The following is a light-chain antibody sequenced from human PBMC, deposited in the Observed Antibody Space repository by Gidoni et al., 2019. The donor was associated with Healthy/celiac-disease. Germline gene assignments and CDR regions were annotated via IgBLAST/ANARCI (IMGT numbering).Light chain of an antibody. V-gene: IGLV2-14*03. CDR3: SSYTSSSTPLWV. CDR1: SSDFGGYNY. J-gene: IGLJ3*02. Sequence: QSALTQPASVSGSPGQSITISCTGTSSDFGGYNYVSWYQQHPGKAPKLMIYDVSNRPSGVSNRFSGSKSGNTASLTISGLQAEDEADYYCSSYTSSSTPLWVFGGGTKLTVL. CDR2: DVS.